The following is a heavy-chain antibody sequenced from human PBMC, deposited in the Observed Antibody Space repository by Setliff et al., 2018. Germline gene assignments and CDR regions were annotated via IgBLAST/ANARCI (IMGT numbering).Heavy chain of an antibody. D-gene: IGHD7-27*01. CDR1: GGSVSSGSYY. J-gene: IGHJ4*02. Sequence: PSETLSLTCTVSGGSVSSGSYYWSWIRQPPGKGLEWIGYIYYSGSTNYNPSLKSRVTMSIDTSKNQFSLKLNSVTAADMAVYYCARVAGAYYFDYWGQGTLVTVSS. CDR3: ARVAGAYYFDY. V-gene: IGHV4-61*01. CDR2: IYYSGST.